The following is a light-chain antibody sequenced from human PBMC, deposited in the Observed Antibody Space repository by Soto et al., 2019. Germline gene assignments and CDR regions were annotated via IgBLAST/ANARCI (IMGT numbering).Light chain of an antibody. J-gene: IGKJ1*01. V-gene: IGKV3-15*01. Sequence: EIVITQSPATLSVSPGERATLSCSASQSVSSNLAWYQQKPGQAPRLLIYGASTRATGIPARFSGSGSGTEFTLTISSLQSEDFAVYYCQQYHSRPPRTFGQGTKG. CDR2: GAS. CDR1: QSVSSN. CDR3: QQYHSRPPRT.